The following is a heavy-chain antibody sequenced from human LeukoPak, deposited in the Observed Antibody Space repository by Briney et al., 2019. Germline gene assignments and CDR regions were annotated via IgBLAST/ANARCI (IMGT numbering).Heavy chain of an antibody. D-gene: IGHD3-16*01. J-gene: IGHJ4*02. V-gene: IGHV3-13*01. CDR3: ARTRITPGVQGLQMRYFDY. Sequence: GGSLRLSCVASGFSFSRSDMHWVRQVTGKGLEWVSGTGTAGDTFYPGSVKGRFTISRENGKNSLYLQMNSLRADDTAVYYCARTRITPGVQGLQMRYFDYWGQGTLVTVSS. CDR2: TGTAGDT. CDR1: GFSFSRSD.